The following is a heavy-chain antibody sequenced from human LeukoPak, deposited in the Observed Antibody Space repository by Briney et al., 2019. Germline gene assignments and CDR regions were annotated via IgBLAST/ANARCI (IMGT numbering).Heavy chain of an antibody. Sequence: ASVKVSCKVSGYTLTEVSMHWVRQAPGKGREWMGGFDLEDVETIYAQNFQGSLIITEDSSTDTAYMQLSSLRSDDTAVYYCATSPLYYYGSGRHWYFDLWGRGTLVTVSS. J-gene: IGHJ2*01. D-gene: IGHD3-10*01. CDR1: GYTLTEVS. V-gene: IGHV1-24*01. CDR2: FDLEDVET. CDR3: ATSPLYYYGSGRHWYFDL.